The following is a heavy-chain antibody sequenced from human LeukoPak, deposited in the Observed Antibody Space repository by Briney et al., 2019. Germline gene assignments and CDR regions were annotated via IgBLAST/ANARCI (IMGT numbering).Heavy chain of an antibody. CDR2: IKQDGSEK. CDR1: GITFSSYG. D-gene: IGHD3-10*01. Sequence: GGSLRLSCAASGITFSSYGIHWVRQAPGKGLEWVANIKQDGSEKYYVDSVKGRFTISRDNAKNSLYLQMNSLRAEDTAVYYCARRNYGSASFDYWGQGTLVTVSS. J-gene: IGHJ4*02. V-gene: IGHV3-7*01. CDR3: ARRNYGSASFDY.